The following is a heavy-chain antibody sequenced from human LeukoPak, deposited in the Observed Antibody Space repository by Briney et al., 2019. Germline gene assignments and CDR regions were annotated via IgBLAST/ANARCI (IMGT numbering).Heavy chain of an antibody. V-gene: IGHV4-59*08. Sequence: SETLSLTCTVSGGSISSYYWSWIRQPPGKGLEWIGFFDNNGITNYNPSLKSRVTILVDTSKNQVSLKLNSVTAADTAVYYCARGLFQWPARIDYWGQGTLVTVSS. D-gene: IGHD6-19*01. CDR2: FDNNGIT. CDR1: GGSISSYY. CDR3: ARGLFQWPARIDY. J-gene: IGHJ4*02.